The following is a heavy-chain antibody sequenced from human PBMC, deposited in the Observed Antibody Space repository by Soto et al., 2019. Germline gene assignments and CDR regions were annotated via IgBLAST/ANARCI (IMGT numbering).Heavy chain of an antibody. CDR3: AKDLRNVVVADSGY. D-gene: IGHD2-15*01. Sequence: GGSLRLSCAASGFTFSSYAMSWVRQAPGKGLEWVSAISSSGGSTYYADSVKGRFTISRDNSKNTLYLQMNSLRAEDTAVYYCAKDLRNVVVADSGYWGQGTLVTVSS. V-gene: IGHV3-23*01. J-gene: IGHJ4*02. CDR2: ISSSGGST. CDR1: GFTFSSYA.